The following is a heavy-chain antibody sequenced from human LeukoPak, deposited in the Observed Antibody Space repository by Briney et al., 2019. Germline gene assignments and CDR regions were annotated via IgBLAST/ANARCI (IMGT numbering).Heavy chain of an antibody. D-gene: IGHD3-10*01. CDR1: GGSISSYY. CDR3: ASGSYYAYFDY. CDR2: IYTGGST. J-gene: IGHJ4*02. V-gene: IGHV4-4*07. Sequence: KASESLSLTCTVSGGSISSYYCSWIRQPAGKGLEWIGRIYTGGSTKYNPTLKSRVTMSVDTSKNQFSLKLSSVTAADTAVYFCASGSYYAYFDYWGQGTLVTVSS.